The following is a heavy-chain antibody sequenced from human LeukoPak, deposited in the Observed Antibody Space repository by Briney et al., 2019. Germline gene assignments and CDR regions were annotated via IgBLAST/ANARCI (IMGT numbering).Heavy chain of an antibody. CDR1: GFTFSSFW. J-gene: IGHJ4*02. CDR2: IKPDGTEN. D-gene: IGHD2-2*01. CDR3: ARDGAPDAHCSSTSCAIR. V-gene: IGHV3-7*01. Sequence: GGSLRLSCAASGFTFSSFWMTWVRQAPGKGLEWVANIKPDGTENYYVDSVKGRFTISRDNAKNSLYLQMNSLRVEDTAVYYCARDGAPDAHCSSTSCAIRWGQGTLVTVSS.